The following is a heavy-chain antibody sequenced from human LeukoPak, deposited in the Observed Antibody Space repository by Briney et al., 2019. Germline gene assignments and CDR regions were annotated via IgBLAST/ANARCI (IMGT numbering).Heavy chain of an antibody. D-gene: IGHD3-9*01. J-gene: IGHJ4*02. V-gene: IGHV4-4*07. CDR1: GGSISSYS. CDR3: ARGSYTIGFDY. CDR2: IFASGNT. Sequence: SETLSLTCTVSGGSISSYSWTWIRQPAGKGLEWIGRIFASGNTNYNPSLKSRVTISVDTSKNQFSLKLSSVTAADTAVYYCARGSYTIGFDYWGQGTLVTVSS.